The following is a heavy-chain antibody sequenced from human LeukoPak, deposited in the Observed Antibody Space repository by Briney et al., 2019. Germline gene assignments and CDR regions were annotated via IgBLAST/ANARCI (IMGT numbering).Heavy chain of an antibody. CDR3: AKSRTAASGTGAFDT. J-gene: IGHJ3*02. D-gene: IGHD6-13*01. Sequence: GGSLRLSCAASGFTFSSYAMSWVRQGPGKGLEWVSGFSASDGSTQYADSVKGRFTISRDNSKNTLFLHMNSLRGDDTAVYYCAKSRTAASGTGAFDTWGQGTMVTVSS. CDR1: GFTFSSYA. V-gene: IGHV3-23*01. CDR2: FSASDGST.